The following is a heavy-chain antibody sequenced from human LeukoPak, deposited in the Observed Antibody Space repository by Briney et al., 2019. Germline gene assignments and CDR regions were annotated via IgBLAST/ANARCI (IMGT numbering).Heavy chain of an antibody. J-gene: IGHJ4*02. CDR2: ISSSGSTI. V-gene: IGHV3-11*01. CDR1: GFTFSDYY. Sequence: PGGSLRLSCAASGFTFSDYYMSWIRQAPGRGLEGVSYISSSGSTIYYADSVKRRFTISRDNAKHSLYLQMNSVRAEDTAVYYCAREAESSGYYYVGDYFDYWGQGTLVTVSS. CDR3: AREAESSGYYYVGDYFDY. D-gene: IGHD3-22*01.